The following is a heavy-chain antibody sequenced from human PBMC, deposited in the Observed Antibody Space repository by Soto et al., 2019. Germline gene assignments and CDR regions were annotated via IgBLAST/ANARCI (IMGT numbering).Heavy chain of an antibody. CDR1: GGTFSSYA. J-gene: IGHJ6*02. D-gene: IGHD1-26*01. CDR2: IIPIFGTA. Sequence: GASVKVSCKASGGTFSSYAISWVRQAPGQGLEWMGGIIPIFGTANYAQKFQGRVTITADESTSTAYMELSSLRSEDTAVYYCARARGELVVGATADDYYYGMDVWGQGTTVTVSS. CDR3: ARARGELVVGATADDYYYGMDV. V-gene: IGHV1-69*13.